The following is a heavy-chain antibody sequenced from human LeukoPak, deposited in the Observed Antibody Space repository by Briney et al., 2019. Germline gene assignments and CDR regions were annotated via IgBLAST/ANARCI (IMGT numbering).Heavy chain of an antibody. Sequence: GGSLRLSRAASGFPLSNAWMRWVRHAPGKGLEWVGRIKSKSDGGTTDYAAPVKGRFTISRDDSKNTLYLQMNSLKTEDAALYYCTTGNLGRWGQGTLVTVSS. CDR1: GFPLSNAW. J-gene: IGHJ4*02. CDR2: IKSKSDGGTT. V-gene: IGHV3-15*01. CDR3: TTGNLGR.